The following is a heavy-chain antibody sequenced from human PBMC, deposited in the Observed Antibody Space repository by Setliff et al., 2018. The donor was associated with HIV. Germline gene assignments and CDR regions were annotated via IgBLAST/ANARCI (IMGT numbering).Heavy chain of an antibody. CDR1: GDSISRSRYY. Sequence: SETLSLTCVVSGDSISRSRYYWAWIRQPPGKGLEWIGSIYYSGNTNYNPSLKSRVTISIDTSKSQFSLKLTSVSAADTAMYYCARGRRRSSTPYYFDYWGQGTLVTVSS. CDR3: ARGRRRSSTPYYFDY. J-gene: IGHJ4*02. V-gene: IGHV4-61*05. CDR2: IYYSGNT.